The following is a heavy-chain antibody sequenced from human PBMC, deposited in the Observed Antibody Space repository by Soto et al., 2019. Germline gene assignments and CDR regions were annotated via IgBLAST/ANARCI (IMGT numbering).Heavy chain of an antibody. J-gene: IGHJ6*02. CDR1: SGSISSAHW. V-gene: IGHV4-4*02. CDR2: NYHSGST. CDR3: ATNSYYCLGV. Sequence: QVQLQESGPGLVKPSGTLSLTCAVSSGSISSAHWWNWVRQPPGKGLEWIGENYHSGSTNYNPSLKSRVTVFVGKSMNQFSLKCTAVTAADTAVYYCATNSYYCLGVWGQGTTVTVSS.